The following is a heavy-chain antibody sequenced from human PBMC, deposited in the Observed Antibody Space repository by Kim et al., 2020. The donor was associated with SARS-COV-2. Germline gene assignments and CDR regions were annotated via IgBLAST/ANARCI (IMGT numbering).Heavy chain of an antibody. J-gene: IGHJ4*02. D-gene: IGHD3-16*01. Sequence: ETLSLTCTVSGGSTSSYYWSWIRQPPGKGLEWIGCIFHTGTTNYSPSLKSRVTLSVDTSKNQFSLKLKSVTAADTAVYYCARTRGPAGGAHLDYWGQGTLVTVSS. V-gene: IGHV4-59*08. CDR2: IFHTGTT. CDR1: GGSTSSYY. CDR3: ARTRGPAGGAHLDY.